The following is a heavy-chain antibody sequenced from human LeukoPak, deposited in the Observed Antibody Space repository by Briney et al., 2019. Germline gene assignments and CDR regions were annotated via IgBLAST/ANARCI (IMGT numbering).Heavy chain of an antibody. J-gene: IGHJ3*02. CDR3: AKWSLTAPHGFDI. CDR2: IYTNGSP. V-gene: IGHV4-4*07. D-gene: IGHD2-21*02. CDR1: GGSINNYY. Sequence: WETLSLTCTVSGGSINNYYWSWIRQPAGKGLEWIGRIYTNGSPYYSPSLKSRVTMSVDTPKNQFSLTLTSVTAADTAVYYCAKWSLTAPHGFDIWGQGTMVTVSS.